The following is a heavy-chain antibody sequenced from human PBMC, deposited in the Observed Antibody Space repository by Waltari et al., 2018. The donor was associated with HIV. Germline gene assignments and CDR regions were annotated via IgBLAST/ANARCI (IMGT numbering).Heavy chain of an antibody. D-gene: IGHD5-12*01. Sequence: EVQLVESGAGLVQPGGSLRLSCAATASTFSRYWLHWVRQVPGKGLVWVSLINSDGSSTTYADSVKGRFTISRDNAKSTLYLQMNSLRDEDTAVYYCARTFTVATISPLLHWGQGTLVTVSS. V-gene: IGHV3-74*01. CDR2: INSDGSST. J-gene: IGHJ4*02. CDR1: ASTFSRYW. CDR3: ARTFTVATISPLLH.